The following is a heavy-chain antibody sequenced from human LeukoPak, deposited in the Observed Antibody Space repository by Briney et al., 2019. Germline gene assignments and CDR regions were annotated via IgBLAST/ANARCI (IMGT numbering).Heavy chain of an antibody. CDR1: GFTFSTFA. Sequence: GGSLRLSCSVSGFTFSTFAMHWVRQAPGKGLEYVSSISSNGGSTYYADSVKGRFTISRDNSKNTLYLQMSILRAEDTAIYYCVKDRWIDYWGQGTLVTVSS. D-gene: IGHD4-23*01. CDR2: ISSNGGST. V-gene: IGHV3-64D*09. CDR3: VKDRWIDY. J-gene: IGHJ4*02.